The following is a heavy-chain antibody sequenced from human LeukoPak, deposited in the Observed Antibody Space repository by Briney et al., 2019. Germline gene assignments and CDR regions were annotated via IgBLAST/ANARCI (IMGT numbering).Heavy chain of an antibody. CDR3: ARIRSSYYYDSSGYYQPDAFDI. CDR1: GGSISSYY. D-gene: IGHD3-22*01. CDR2: IYYSGST. V-gene: IGHV4-59*01. J-gene: IGHJ3*02. Sequence: SETLSLTCTVSGGSISSYYWSWIRQPPGRGLEWIGYIYYSGSTNYNPSLKSRVTISVDTSKNQFSLKLSSVTAADTAVYYCARIRSSYYYDSSGYYQPDAFDIWGQGTMVTVSS.